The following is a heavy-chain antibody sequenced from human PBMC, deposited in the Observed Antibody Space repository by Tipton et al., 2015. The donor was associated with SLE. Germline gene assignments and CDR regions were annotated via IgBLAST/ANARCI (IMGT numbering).Heavy chain of an antibody. V-gene: IGHV1-18*01. J-gene: IGHJ4*02. CDR2: ISAYNGNT. CDR1: GYTFTAYV. D-gene: IGHD5-18*01. CDR3: ARVRVDTAMGVFDF. Sequence: QLVQSGAEVKKPGASVRVSCKASGYTFTAYVISWVRQAPGQGLEWMGWISAYNGNTNYAQKLQGRVTMTTDTSTSTAYMELRSPRSDDTAIYYCARVRVDTAMGVFDFWGQGTLVTVSS.